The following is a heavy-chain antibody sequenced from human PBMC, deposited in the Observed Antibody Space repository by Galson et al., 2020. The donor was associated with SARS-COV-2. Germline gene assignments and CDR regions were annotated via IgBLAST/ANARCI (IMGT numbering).Heavy chain of an antibody. J-gene: IGHJ6*02. Sequence: ASVKVSCKASGYTFTSYGISWVRQAPGQGLEWMGWISAYNGNTNYAQKLQGRVTMTTDTSTSTAYMELRSLRSDDTAVYYCARQIAVAGTWYYYYGMDVWGQGTTVTVSS. CDR1: GYTFTSYG. CDR2: ISAYNGNT. D-gene: IGHD6-19*01. V-gene: IGHV1-18*01. CDR3: ARQIAVAGTWYYYYGMDV.